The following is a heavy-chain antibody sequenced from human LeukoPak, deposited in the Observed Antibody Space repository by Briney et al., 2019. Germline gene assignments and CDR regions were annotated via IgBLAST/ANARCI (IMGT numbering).Heavy chain of an antibody. V-gene: IGHV4-38-2*02. J-gene: IGHJ4*02. CDR2: IYHSGST. Sequence: SGTLSLTCTVSGYSISSGYYWGWIRQPPGKGLEWIGSIYHSGSTYYNPSLKSRVTISVDTSKNQFSLKLSSVTAADTAVYYCARDRYCSSTSCNDYWGQGTLVTVSS. CDR3: ARDRYCSSTSCNDY. CDR1: GYSISSGYY. D-gene: IGHD2-2*01.